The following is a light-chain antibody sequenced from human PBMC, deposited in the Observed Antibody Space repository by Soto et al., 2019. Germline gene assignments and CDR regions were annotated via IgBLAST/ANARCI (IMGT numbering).Light chain of an antibody. CDR1: QSVGSN. Sequence: DIVLTQSPATLSLSPGERATLSCRASQSVGSNLAWYQQKPGQAPRLLIYNTFNRPTGIPASFSGSGSGTDFTPTISSVEPEDFAVFYCQQHSDWPPLTFGQGTRLEIK. CDR2: NTF. V-gene: IGKV3-11*01. CDR3: QQHSDWPPLT. J-gene: IGKJ5*01.